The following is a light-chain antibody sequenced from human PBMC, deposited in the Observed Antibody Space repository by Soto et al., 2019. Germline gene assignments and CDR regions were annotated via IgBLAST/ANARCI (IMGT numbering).Light chain of an antibody. CDR2: DVT. V-gene: IGLV2-11*01. J-gene: IGLJ1*01. CDR1: ANDVGGHNY. Sequence: QSALTQPRSVSGSPGQSATISCTGTANDVGGHNYVSWYQQHPGEAPKLLIYDVTERPSGVPDRFSGSKSGNTASLTISGLQTEDEADYYCYSYAGTYTFVSGNGTKVTVL. CDR3: YSYAGTYTFV.